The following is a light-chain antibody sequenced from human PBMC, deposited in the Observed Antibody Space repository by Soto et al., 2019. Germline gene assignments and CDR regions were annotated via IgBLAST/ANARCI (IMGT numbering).Light chain of an antibody. V-gene: IGKV3-20*01. CDR1: QSVSSSY. J-gene: IGKJ2*01. CDR2: GAS. Sequence: EIVLTQSPGTLSLSPGERATLSCRASQSVSSSYLAWYQQKPGQAPRLLIYGASSRATGIPDRFSGSGSGTDFTLTISRREPEDFEVDYCQQYGSSRLMYTFGQGTKLEIK. CDR3: QQYGSSRLMYT.